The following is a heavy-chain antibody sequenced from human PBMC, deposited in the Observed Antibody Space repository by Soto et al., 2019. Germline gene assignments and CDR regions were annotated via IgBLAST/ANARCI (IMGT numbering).Heavy chain of an antibody. CDR3: AKMERTQLWLLVQN. V-gene: IGHV4-31*03. CDR2: ITYGGSI. D-gene: IGHD5-18*01. J-gene: IGHJ4*02. Sequence: SETLSLTCTVSGASITNDDFFWSWVRQHPDKGLEWLAYITYGGSIYYNPSLRSRLSVSIDKSKSQFSLNVRSVTAADTAVYFCAKMERTQLWLLVQNWGQGLPVTVSS. CDR1: GASITNDDFF.